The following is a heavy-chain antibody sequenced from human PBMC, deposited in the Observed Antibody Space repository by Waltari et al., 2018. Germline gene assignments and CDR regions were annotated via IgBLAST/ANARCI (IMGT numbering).Heavy chain of an antibody. Sequence: QLQLQESGPGLVKPSETLSLTCTVSGGSISSSSYYWGWIRRPPGKGLEWVGLIYYSGGTYNNPSLKGRVTISVDTSKNQFSLKLSSVTAADTAVYYCARSPAPPAGFDFDYWGQGTLVTVSS. D-gene: IGHD6-13*01. J-gene: IGHJ4*02. V-gene: IGHV4-39*01. CDR1: GGSISSSSYY. CDR3: ARSPAPPAGFDFDY. CDR2: IYYSGGT.